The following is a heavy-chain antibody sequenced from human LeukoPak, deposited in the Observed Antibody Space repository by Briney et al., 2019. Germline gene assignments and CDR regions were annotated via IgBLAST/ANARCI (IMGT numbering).Heavy chain of an antibody. V-gene: IGHV3-20*04. CDR3: AKAAIRYTTRWNNFDY. CDR2: INWNGGST. CDR1: GFTFGNYG. D-gene: IGHD2-2*02. J-gene: IGHJ4*02. Sequence: GGSLRLSCAASGFTFGNYGMSWVRQAPGKGLEWVSGINWNGGSTGYADSVEGRFTISRDNAKNSLYLQMNSLRAEDSAFYYCAKAAIRYTTRWNNFDYWGQGTLVTVSS.